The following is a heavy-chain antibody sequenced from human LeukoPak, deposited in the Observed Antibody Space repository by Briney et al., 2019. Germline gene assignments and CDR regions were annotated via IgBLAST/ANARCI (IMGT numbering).Heavy chain of an antibody. J-gene: IGHJ5*02. CDR2: INHSGST. CDR1: GGSFSGYY. V-gene: IGHV4-34*01. CDR3: ASRPPNCSGGSCSWFDP. D-gene: IGHD2-15*01. Sequence: SETLSLTCAVYGGSFSGYYWSWIRQPPGKGLEWIGEINHSGSTNYNPSFKSRVTISVDTSKNQFSLKLSSVTAADTAVYYCASRPPNCSGGSCSWFDPWGQGTLVTVSS.